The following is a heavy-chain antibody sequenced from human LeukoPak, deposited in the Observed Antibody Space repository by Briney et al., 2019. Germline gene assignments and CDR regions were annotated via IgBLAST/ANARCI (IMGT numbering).Heavy chain of an antibody. D-gene: IGHD3-22*01. CDR3: AKRGVVIRVILVGFHKEAYYFDS. CDR1: GITVSNYG. V-gene: IGHV3-23*01. Sequence: GGSLRLSCAVSGITVSNYGMSWVRQAPGKGLEWVAGISGSGDGTNYADSVKGRFTISRDNFKNTLYLQMNSLRAEDTVVYFCAKRGVVIRVILVGFHKEAYYFDSWGQGALVTVSS. CDR2: ISGSGDGT. J-gene: IGHJ4*02.